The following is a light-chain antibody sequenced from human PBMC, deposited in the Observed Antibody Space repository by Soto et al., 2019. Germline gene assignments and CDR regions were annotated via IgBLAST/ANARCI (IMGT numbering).Light chain of an antibody. Sequence: IQMTQSPSSLSASVGDRVTVTCRASQSINIYLNWYQQKPGKAPTLLTYAASSLQSGVPSRFSGGGSRTDFTLTISSLQAEDFATYYCQQSYRSPYTFGQGTKLEIK. V-gene: IGKV1-39*01. CDR1: QSINIY. CDR3: QQSYRSPYT. J-gene: IGKJ2*01. CDR2: AAS.